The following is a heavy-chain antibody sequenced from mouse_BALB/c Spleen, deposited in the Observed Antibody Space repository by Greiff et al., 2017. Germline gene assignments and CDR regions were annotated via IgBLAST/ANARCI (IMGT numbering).Heavy chain of an antibody. CDR3: ARSPLDYAMDY. V-gene: IGHV14-3*02. J-gene: IGHJ4*01. Sequence: EVKLMESGAELVKPGASVKLSCTASGFNIKDTYMHWVKQRPEQGLEWIGRIDPANGNTKYDPKFQGKATITADTSSNTAYLQLSSLTSEDTAVYYCARSPLDYAMDYWGQGTSVTVSS. CDR2: IDPANGNT. CDR1: GFNIKDTY. D-gene: IGHD2-10*02.